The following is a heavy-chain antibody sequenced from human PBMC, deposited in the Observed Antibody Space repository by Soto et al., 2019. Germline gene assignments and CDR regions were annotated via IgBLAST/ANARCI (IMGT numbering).Heavy chain of an antibody. CDR2: IVPIFGTT. Sequence: QVQLVQSGAEVKKPGSSVKVSCKVSGGTFSNYAIDWVRLALGHGLEWMGGIVPIFGTTYYTQKFQGRATIIADDSTTTAYLEMSSLRSEDTAIYYCARVEAVAGLYNYPGLDVWGQGTAVTVSS. CDR1: GGTFSNYA. CDR3: ARVEAVAGLYNYPGLDV. D-gene: IGHD6-19*01. J-gene: IGHJ6*02. V-gene: IGHV1-69*12.